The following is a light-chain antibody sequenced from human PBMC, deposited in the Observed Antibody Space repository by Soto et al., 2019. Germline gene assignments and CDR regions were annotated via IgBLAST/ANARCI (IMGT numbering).Light chain of an antibody. CDR2: DGS. CDR3: QQYDNVVFT. Sequence: DIQLTQSPSSLSASVGDRVTITCQASQDISNHLNWYQQKPGKAPKILIYDGSNLETGVPGRFSGGGSGTHFTFTISSLQPEDIGTYYCQQYDNVVFTFGPGTKVDLK. CDR1: QDISNH. V-gene: IGKV1-33*01. J-gene: IGKJ3*01.